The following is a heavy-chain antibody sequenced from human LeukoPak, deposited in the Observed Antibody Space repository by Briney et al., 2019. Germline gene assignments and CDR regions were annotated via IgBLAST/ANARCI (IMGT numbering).Heavy chain of an antibody. Sequence: PGGSLRLSCAASGFTFSIYSMNWVRQAPGKGLEWVSYISSSSSAIYYADSVKGRFTISRDNAKNSLYLQMNSLRAEDTAVYYCAKGGIVGATRIDYWGQGTLVTVSS. CDR2: ISSSSSAI. V-gene: IGHV3-48*01. CDR3: AKGGIVGATRIDY. J-gene: IGHJ4*02. CDR1: GFTFSIYS. D-gene: IGHD1-26*01.